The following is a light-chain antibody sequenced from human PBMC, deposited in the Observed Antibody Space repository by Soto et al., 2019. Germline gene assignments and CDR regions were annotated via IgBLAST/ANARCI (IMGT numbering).Light chain of an antibody. J-gene: IGKJ5*01. V-gene: IGKV1-39*01. CDR3: QQANTFPLT. Sequence: DIQMTQSPSSLSASVEDRVIITCRASQSISNHLNWYQQKPGKAPKLLIYAASSLQSGVPSRFSGSGSGTHFTLTIRSLQPEDFATYYCQQANTFPLTFGQGTRLEIK. CDR1: QSISNH. CDR2: AAS.